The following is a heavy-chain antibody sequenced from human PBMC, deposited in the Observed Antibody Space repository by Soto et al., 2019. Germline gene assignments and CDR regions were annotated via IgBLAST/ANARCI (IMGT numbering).Heavy chain of an antibody. CDR1: GGTFSSYA. Sequence: QVQLAQSGAELKKPGSSVKVSCKASGGTFSSYAISWVRQAPGQGLEWMGGIIPIFGTANYAQKFQGRVTITADEATSPAYMELSSLRSEGTGVYYCARAHWGGELQGYYYSCGMDVWGQGTTVTVSS. J-gene: IGHJ6*02. CDR3: ARAHWGGELQGYYYSCGMDV. D-gene: IGHD1-26*01. V-gene: IGHV1-69*01. CDR2: IIPIFGTA.